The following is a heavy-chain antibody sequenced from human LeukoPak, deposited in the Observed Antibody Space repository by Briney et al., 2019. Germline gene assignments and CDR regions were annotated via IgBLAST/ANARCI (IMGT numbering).Heavy chain of an antibody. CDR2: IYYSGST. J-gene: IGHJ2*01. Sequence: SETLSLTCAVYGGSFSGYYWGWIREPPGKGLEWIGSIYYSGSTYYSPSLKSRVTISVDTSKNQFSLKLSSVTAADTAVYYCARHSRDGYNYWYFDLWGRGTLVTVSS. CDR3: ARHSRDGYNYWYFDL. CDR1: GGSFSGYY. V-gene: IGHV4-39*01. D-gene: IGHD5-24*01.